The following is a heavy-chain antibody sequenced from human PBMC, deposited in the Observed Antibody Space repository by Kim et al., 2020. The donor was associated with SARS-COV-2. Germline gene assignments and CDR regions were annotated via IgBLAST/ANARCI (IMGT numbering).Heavy chain of an antibody. CDR3: ARFSPIAAAGNNWFDP. D-gene: IGHD6-13*01. Sequence: LKSRVTISVDTSKNQFSLKLSSVTTADTAVYYCARFSPIAAAGNNWFDPWGQGTLVTVSS. V-gene: IGHV4-59*01. J-gene: IGHJ5*02.